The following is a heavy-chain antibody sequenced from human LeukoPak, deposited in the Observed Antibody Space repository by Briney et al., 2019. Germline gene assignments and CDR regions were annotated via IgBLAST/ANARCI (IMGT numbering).Heavy chain of an antibody. CDR2: IYNSGST. Sequence: SETLSLTCSVSGGSISSSTYYWGWIRQPPGKGLEWIGNIYNSGSTYYNPSLKSRVTISVDTSKNQFSLKLSSVTAADTAVYYCARQAYSSNLGWFDPWGQGSLVTVSS. CDR1: GGSISSSTYY. CDR3: ARQAYSSNLGWFDP. J-gene: IGHJ5*02. V-gene: IGHV4-39*01. D-gene: IGHD6-13*01.